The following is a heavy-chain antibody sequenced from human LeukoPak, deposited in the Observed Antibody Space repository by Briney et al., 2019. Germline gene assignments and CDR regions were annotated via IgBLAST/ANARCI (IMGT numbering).Heavy chain of an antibody. CDR3: ARDRGTVAGAFFDY. D-gene: IGHD6-19*01. J-gene: IGHJ4*02. CDR2: ISSSSSTI. Sequence: PGGSLRLSCAASGFTFSSYSMNWVRQAPGKGLEWVSYISSSSSTIYYADSVKGRFTISRDNAKNSLYLQMNSLRAEDTAVYYCARDRGTVAGAFFDYWGQGTLVTVSS. CDR1: GFTFSSYS. V-gene: IGHV3-48*01.